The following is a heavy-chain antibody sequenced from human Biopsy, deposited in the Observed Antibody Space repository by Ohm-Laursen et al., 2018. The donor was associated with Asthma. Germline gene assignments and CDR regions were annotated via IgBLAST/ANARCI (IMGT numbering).Heavy chain of an antibody. J-gene: IGHJ4*02. CDR1: GFSFFTYG. V-gene: IGHV3-23*01. CDR3: ARGGYCSGVTCFPFDR. Sequence: SLRLSCSASGFSFFTYGMSWVRRAPGKGLEWVAVISDGGHSTNYADSVRGRFTVSRDDSRDTLYLHLNSLTAEDTDVYFCARGGYCSGVTCFPFDRWGQGTRVSVSS. CDR2: ISDGGHST. D-gene: IGHD6-19*01.